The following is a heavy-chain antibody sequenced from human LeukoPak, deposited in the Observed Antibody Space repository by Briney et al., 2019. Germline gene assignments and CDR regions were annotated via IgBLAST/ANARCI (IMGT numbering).Heavy chain of an antibody. CDR2: ISSSGSTI. V-gene: IGHV3-11*04. D-gene: IGHD2-15*01. CDR1: GFTFSDYY. CDR3: ARYSPPLDAFDI. Sequence: PGGSLRLSCAASGFTFSDYYMSWIRQAPGKGLEWVSYISSSGSTIYYADSVKGRFTISRNNAKNSLYLQMNSLRAEDTAVYYCARYSPPLDAFDIWGQGTMVTVSS. J-gene: IGHJ3*02.